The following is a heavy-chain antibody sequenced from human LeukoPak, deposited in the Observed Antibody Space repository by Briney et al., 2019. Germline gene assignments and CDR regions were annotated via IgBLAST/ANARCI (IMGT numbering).Heavy chain of an antibody. CDR2: ISSSGSTI. CDR3: ARGGIVPDY. D-gene: IGHD2-8*01. J-gene: IGHJ4*02. Sequence: QPGGSLRLSCAASRFTFSSYEMNWVRQAPGKGLEWVSYISSSGSTIYYADSVKGRFTMSRDNAKYSLYLQMNSLRAEDTAVYYCARGGIVPDYWGQGTLVTVSS. CDR1: RFTFSSYE. V-gene: IGHV3-48*03.